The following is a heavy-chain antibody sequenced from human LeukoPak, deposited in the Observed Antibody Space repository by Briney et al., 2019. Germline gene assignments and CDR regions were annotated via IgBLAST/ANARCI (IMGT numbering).Heavy chain of an antibody. Sequence: SQTLSLTCTVSGGSISSGSYYWGWIRQPPGKGLEWIGSIYYSGSTYYNPSLKSRVTISVDTSKNQFSLKLSSVTAADTAVYYCARGKELRLPNYWGQGTLVTVSS. CDR2: IYYSGST. CDR1: GGSISSGSYY. V-gene: IGHV4-39*07. CDR3: ARGKELRLPNY. D-gene: IGHD1-7*01. J-gene: IGHJ4*02.